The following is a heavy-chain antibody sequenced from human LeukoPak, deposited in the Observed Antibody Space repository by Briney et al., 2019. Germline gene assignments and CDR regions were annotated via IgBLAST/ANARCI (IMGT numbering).Heavy chain of an antibody. CDR1: GLTFSSFW. D-gene: IGHD3-22*01. V-gene: IGHV3-7*04. CDR3: ARGEYYYDGGY. J-gene: IGHJ1*01. CDR2: IKRDGSEE. Sequence: GGSLRLSCAASGLTFSSFWMSWVRQAPGKGLEWVANIKRDGSEEYYVDSVKGRFTISRDNAKNSLYLQMNSLRVEDTAVYYCARGEYYYDGGYWGQGTLVTVSS.